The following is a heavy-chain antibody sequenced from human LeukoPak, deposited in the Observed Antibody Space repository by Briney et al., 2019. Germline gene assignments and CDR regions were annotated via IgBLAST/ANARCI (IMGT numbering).Heavy chain of an antibody. CDR1: GFTFSSYA. V-gene: IGHV3-23*01. CDR2: ISSSGSDT. CDR3: AKTRGYCTGGSCYGDY. Sequence: GGSLRLSCAASGFTFSSYAMSWVRQAPGEGLEWVSTISSSGSDTYYADSVKGRFTISRDSSKNTVFLQMNSLRAEDTALYYCAKTRGYCTGGSCYGDYWGQGTLVTVSS. J-gene: IGHJ4*02. D-gene: IGHD2-15*01.